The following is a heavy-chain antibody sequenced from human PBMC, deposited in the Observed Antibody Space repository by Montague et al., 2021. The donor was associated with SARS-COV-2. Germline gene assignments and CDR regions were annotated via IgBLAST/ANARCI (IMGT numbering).Heavy chain of an antibody. CDR3: SRVGRGSSWYEVAFDI. J-gene: IGHJ3*02. D-gene: IGHD6-13*01. V-gene: IGHV4-59*01. CDR1: GGSISRYS. Sequence: SETLSLTCTVSGGSISRYSWTWIRQPPGKGLEWIGYIYNSGSTNYNPSLTSRVTISVDTSKNQFSLKLSSVAAADPAVYYCSRVGRGSSWYEVAFDIWGQGTMVTVSS. CDR2: IYNSGST.